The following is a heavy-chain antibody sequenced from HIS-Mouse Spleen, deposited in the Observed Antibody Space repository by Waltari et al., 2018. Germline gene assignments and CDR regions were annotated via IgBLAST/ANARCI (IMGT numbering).Heavy chain of an antibody. D-gene: IGHD1-1*01. CDR2: INHSGST. Sequence: QVQLQQWGAGLLKPSETLSLTCAVYGGSFSGYYWRWLGQPPGKGLEWIGEINHSGSTNYNPSLKSRVTISVDTSKNQFSLKLSSVTAADTAVYYCARGRFHSWNDAFDIWGHGTMVTVSS. J-gene: IGHJ3*02. CDR1: GGSFSGYY. V-gene: IGHV4-34*01. CDR3: ARGRFHSWNDAFDI.